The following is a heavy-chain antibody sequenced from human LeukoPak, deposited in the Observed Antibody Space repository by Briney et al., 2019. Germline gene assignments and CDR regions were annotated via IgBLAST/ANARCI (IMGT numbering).Heavy chain of an antibody. CDR1: GFTVSSSY. Sequence: GGSLRLSCAASGFTVSSSYMSWVRQAPGKGLEWVSIISSAGTTYYADSVKGRFTISRDNSKNTVYLQVNSLRAEDTAVYYCAREGDYGDYFDSWGQGTLVTVSS. J-gene: IGHJ4*02. CDR2: ISSAGTT. CDR3: AREGDYGDYFDS. V-gene: IGHV3-66*01. D-gene: IGHD4-17*01.